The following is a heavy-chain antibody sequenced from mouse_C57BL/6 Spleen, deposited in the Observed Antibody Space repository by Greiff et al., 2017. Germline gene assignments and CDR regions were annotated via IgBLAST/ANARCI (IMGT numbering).Heavy chain of an antibody. J-gene: IGHJ3*01. CDR3: ATYDYDDGAWFAY. V-gene: IGHV1-74*01. CDR1: GYTFTSYW. D-gene: IGHD2-4*01. CDR2: IHPSDSDT. Sequence: QVQLQQPGAELVKPGASVKVSCKASGYTFTSYWMHWVKQRPGQGLEWIGRIHPSDSDTNYNQKFKGKATLTVDKSSSTAYMQLSSLTSEDSAVYYCATYDYDDGAWFAYWGQGTLVTVSA.